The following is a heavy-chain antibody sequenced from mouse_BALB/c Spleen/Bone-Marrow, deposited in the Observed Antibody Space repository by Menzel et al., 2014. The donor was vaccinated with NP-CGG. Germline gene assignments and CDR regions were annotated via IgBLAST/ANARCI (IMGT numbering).Heavy chain of an antibody. D-gene: IGHD1-1*01. V-gene: IGHV1-82*01. Sequence: VKLMESGPELVKPGASVKISCKASGYAFSSSWMNWVKQRPGQGLEWIGRIYPGDGDTNYNGKFKGKATLTADKSSSTAYMQLSSLTSEDSAVYFCASRGDYSYAMDYWGQGTSVTVSS. CDR1: GYAFSSSW. CDR2: IYPGDGDT. CDR3: ASRGDYSYAMDY. J-gene: IGHJ4*01.